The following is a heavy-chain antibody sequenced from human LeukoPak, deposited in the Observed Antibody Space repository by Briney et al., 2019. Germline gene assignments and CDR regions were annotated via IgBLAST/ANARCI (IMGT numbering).Heavy chain of an antibody. D-gene: IGHD5-24*01. CDR3: ATVTTRDGYRIDY. CDR2: ITGSSTYT. V-gene: IGHV3-11*05. Sequence: GGSLRLSCTASGLVFSDYFMSWIRQAPGKGLEWVSYITGSSTYTNYADSVRGRFTISRDNAKNSLYLQMNSLRAADTAVNYCATVTTRDGYRIDYWGQGTLVTVSS. CDR1: GLVFSDYF. J-gene: IGHJ4*02.